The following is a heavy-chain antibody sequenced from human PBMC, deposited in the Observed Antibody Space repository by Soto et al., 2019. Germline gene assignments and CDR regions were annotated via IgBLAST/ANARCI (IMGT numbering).Heavy chain of an antibody. CDR1: ELTFSTYW. V-gene: IGHV3-7*01. Sequence: EVQLVESGGGLVQPGGSLRLSCAVSELTFSTYWMTWVRQAPGKGLEWVANIKRDGSEKYYVDFVKGRFTISRDNAKNSVYLQMNSLRAEDTAVYYCARDEYGWCNFDSWGQGTLVTVSS. CDR3: ARDEYGWCNFDS. CDR2: IKRDGSEK. J-gene: IGHJ4*02. D-gene: IGHD6-19*01.